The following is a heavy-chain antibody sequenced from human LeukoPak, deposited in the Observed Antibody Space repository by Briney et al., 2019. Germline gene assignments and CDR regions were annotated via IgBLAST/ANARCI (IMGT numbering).Heavy chain of an antibody. Sequence: GGSLRLSCAASGFSFSSYEMNWVRQAPGKGLEWVSYISSSGSTIYYADSVQGRCTISRENAKNALYLQMNTLRAEDTGVYYCARGGSYSYGQEAFDYWGQRNLVTVSS. CDR1: GFSFSSYE. CDR3: ARGGSYSYGQEAFDY. J-gene: IGHJ4*02. CDR2: ISSSGSTI. D-gene: IGHD3-10*01. V-gene: IGHV3-48*03.